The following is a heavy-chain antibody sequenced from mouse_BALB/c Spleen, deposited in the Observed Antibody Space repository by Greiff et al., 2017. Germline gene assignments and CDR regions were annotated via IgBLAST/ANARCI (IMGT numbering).Heavy chain of an antibody. CDR3: TRERGEFITTDAMDY. V-gene: IGHV5-6-4*01. D-gene: IGHD1-2*01. CDR2: ISSGGSYT. J-gene: IGHJ4*01. Sequence: EVKLMESGGGLVKPGGSLKLSCAASGFTFSSYTMSWVRQTPEKRLEWVATISSGGSYTYSPDSVKGRFTISRDNAKNTLYLQMSSLKSEDTAMYYCTRERGEFITTDAMDYWGQGTSVTVSS. CDR1: GFTFSSYT.